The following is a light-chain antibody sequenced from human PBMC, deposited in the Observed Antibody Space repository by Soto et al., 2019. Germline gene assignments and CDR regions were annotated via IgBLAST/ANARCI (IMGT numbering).Light chain of an antibody. CDR2: GAS. V-gene: IGKV3-20*01. CDR1: QNINSSY. CDR3: QQYGSSPLYT. J-gene: IGKJ2*01. Sequence: EIVLTQSPGTLSLSPGERATLSCRASQNINSSYLAWYQQKPGQAPRLLIYGASSRATGIPDRFSGSGSGTDFTLTISRLEPEDFAVYYCQQYGSSPLYTCGQGTKLEIK.